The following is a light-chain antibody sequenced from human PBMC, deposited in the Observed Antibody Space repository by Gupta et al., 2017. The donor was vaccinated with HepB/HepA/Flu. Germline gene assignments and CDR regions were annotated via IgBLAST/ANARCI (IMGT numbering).Light chain of an antibody. Sequence: QSVLTQPPSASGTPGQRVTISCSGSSPNIGSNTVNWYQQLPGTAPKLLIYSNNQRPSGVPDRFSGSKSGTSASLAISGLQSEDEADYYCAAWDDSVVVFGGGTKLTVL. V-gene: IGLV1-44*01. CDR3: AAWDDSVVV. CDR2: SNN. CDR1: SPNIGSNT. J-gene: IGLJ2*01.